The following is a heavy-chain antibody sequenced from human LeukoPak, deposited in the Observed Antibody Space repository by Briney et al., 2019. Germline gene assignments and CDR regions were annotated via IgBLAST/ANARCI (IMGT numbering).Heavy chain of an antibody. V-gene: IGHV3-9*01. D-gene: IGHD6-13*01. CDR1: GFTFDDYA. CDR3: AKDAYSSNWYYFDY. Sequence: GGSLRLSCAASGFTFDDYAMHWVRQAPGKGLEWVSGISWNSGNIGYADSVKGRFTISRDNDKNSLYLQMNSLRAEDTALYYCAKDAYSSNWYYFDYWGQGTLVTVSS. CDR2: ISWNSGNI. J-gene: IGHJ4*02.